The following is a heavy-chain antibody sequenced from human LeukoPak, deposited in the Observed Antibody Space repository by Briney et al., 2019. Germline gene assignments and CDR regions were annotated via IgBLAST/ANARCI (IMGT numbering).Heavy chain of an antibody. J-gene: IGHJ2*01. CDR2: ISGSGGST. D-gene: IGHD7-27*01. Sequence: GGSLRLSCAASGFTFSSYAMSWVRQAPGKGLEWVSAISGSGGSTYYADSVKGRFTISRDNSKNTLYLQMNSLRAEDTAVYYCAKGGDPTGATNWYFDLWGRGTLVTVSS. V-gene: IGHV3-23*01. CDR1: GFTFSSYA. CDR3: AKGGDPTGATNWYFDL.